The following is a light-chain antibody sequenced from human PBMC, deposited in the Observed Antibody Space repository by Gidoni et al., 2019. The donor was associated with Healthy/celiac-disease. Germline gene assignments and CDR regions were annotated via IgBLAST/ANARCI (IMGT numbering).Light chain of an antibody. Sequence: EIVMTQSPATLSVSPGERATLSCRASQSVSSNLAWYQQKPGQAPRLLIYGASTRATGIPARCSGSGSGTEFTLTISSLQSEDFAVYYCQQYNNWITFGGGTKVEIK. J-gene: IGKJ4*01. CDR2: GAS. CDR3: QQYNNWIT. CDR1: QSVSSN. V-gene: IGKV3-15*01.